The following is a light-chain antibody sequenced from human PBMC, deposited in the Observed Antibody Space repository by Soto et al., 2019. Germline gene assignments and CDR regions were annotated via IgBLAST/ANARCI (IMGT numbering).Light chain of an antibody. CDR1: QSIDTF. J-gene: IGKJ2*01. CDR2: APS. CDR3: QQIYNAPFT. V-gene: IGKV1-39*01. Sequence: DIQLTQTRSSLSASVGDRVTITCRASQSIDTFLMWYQQKPGIAPKVLIYAPSTLQSGVPSRFSGSGSGTAFTLTINSLQPEDFATYYCQQIYNAPFTFGQGTKLDI.